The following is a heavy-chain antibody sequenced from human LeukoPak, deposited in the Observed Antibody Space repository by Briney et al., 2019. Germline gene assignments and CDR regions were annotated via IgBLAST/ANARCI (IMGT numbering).Heavy chain of an antibody. D-gene: IGHD3-9*01. V-gene: IGHV3-23*01. CDR2: ISGSGGST. Sequence: EGSLRLSCAASGFTFSSYAMSWVRQAPGKGLEWVSAISGSGGSTFYADSVKGRFTISRDNSKNTLYLQMNSLRAEDTAVYYCAKPILTAFGYFDYWGQGTLVTVSS. CDR3: AKPILTAFGYFDY. CDR1: GFTFSSYA. J-gene: IGHJ4*02.